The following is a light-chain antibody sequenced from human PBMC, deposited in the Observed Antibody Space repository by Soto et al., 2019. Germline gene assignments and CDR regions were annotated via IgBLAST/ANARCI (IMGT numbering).Light chain of an antibody. V-gene: IGKV2-30*01. CDR1: QSLVYSDGVTY. CDR3: MQGTHWPYT. Sequence: DVVMTQSPLSLPVTLGQPASISCRSLQSLVYSDGVTYLNWFHQRPGQSPRRLFYKVSDRDSGVPDRFSGRGSGTDFTLKISRVEAEDVGIYSCMQGTHWPYTFGQGTNLEI. J-gene: IGKJ2*01. CDR2: KVS.